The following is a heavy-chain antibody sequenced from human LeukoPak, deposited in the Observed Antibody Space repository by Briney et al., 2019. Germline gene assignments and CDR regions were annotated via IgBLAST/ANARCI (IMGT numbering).Heavy chain of an antibody. D-gene: IGHD2-15*01. CDR3: AKQLGYRSDGSCYFPY. V-gene: IGHV3-23*01. J-gene: IGHJ4*02. Sequence: GGSLRLSCAASGFTFSSSAMSWVRQAPGKGLEWVSAISNNGGYTYYADSVQGRFTISRDNSKSTLCLQMNSLRAEDTAVYYCAKQLGYRSDGSCYFPYWGQGTLVTVSS. CDR2: ISNNGGYT. CDR1: GFTFSSSA.